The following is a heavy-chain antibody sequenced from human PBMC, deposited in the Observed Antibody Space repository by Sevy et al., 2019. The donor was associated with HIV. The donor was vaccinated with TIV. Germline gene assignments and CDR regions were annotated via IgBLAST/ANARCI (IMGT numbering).Heavy chain of an antibody. J-gene: IGHJ4*02. CDR3: ARHGDYYGSGSYYRKARRGWLFDY. Sequence: SETLSLTCAVSGYSISSGYYWGWIRQPPGKGLEWIGSIYHSGSTYYTPSLKSRVTISLDTSKNQFSLKLSSVTAEDTAGYCCARHGDYYGSGSYYRKARRGWLFDYWGQGTLVTVSS. CDR2: IYHSGST. CDR1: GYSISSGYY. D-gene: IGHD3-10*01. V-gene: IGHV4-38-2*01.